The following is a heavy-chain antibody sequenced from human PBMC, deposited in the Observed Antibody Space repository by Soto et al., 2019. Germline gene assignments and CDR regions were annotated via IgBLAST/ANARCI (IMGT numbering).Heavy chain of an antibody. CDR3: ARDPPPTDS. Sequence: QVQLVQSGAEVKKPGASVKVSCKASGYTFTSYAISWVRQAPGQGLEWMGWISAYNGNTNYAQKLQGRVTMSTNTPTSTAYMELRSLSSDDTAVYYCARDPPPTDSWGQGTLVTVSS. J-gene: IGHJ5*01. V-gene: IGHV1-18*01. CDR2: ISAYNGNT. CDR1: GYTFTSYA.